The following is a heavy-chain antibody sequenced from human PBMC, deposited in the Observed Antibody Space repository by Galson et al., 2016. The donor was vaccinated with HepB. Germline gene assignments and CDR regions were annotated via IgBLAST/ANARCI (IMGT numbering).Heavy chain of an antibody. CDR2: ISGSGGGDTTT. D-gene: IGHD6-13*01. CDR1: GFTFSSQA. V-gene: IGHV3-23*01. Sequence: SLRLSCAASGFTFSSQAMTWVRQAPGKGPESVSCISGSGGGDTTTWYADSVRGRFAITRDDSKNTVYLQMNSLRADDTAVYYCAKSSSIWFGYFDSWGRGTPVTASS. J-gene: IGHJ4*02. CDR3: AKSSSIWFGYFDS.